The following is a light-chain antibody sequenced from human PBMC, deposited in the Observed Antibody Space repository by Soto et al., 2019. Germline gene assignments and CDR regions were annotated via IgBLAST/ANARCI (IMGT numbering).Light chain of an antibody. CDR2: DVS. Sequence: QSALTQPPSASGSPGQSVTISCTGTSSDVGAYNYVSWYQQHPGKAPKLMIYDVSKRPSGVPDRFSGSKSGNTASLTVSGLLAEDAADFYCLSYAGSSIWVFGGGAKLTVL. CDR1: SSDVGAYNY. J-gene: IGLJ3*02. CDR3: LSYAGSSIWV. V-gene: IGLV2-8*01.